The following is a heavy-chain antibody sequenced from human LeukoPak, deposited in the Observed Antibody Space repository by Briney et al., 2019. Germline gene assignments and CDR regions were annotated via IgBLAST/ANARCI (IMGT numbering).Heavy chain of an antibody. D-gene: IGHD3-9*01. CDR1: GYTLTELS. J-gene: IGHJ4*02. Sequence: ASVKVSCKVSGYTLTELSMHWVRQAPGKGLEWMGGFDPEDGETIYAQKFQGRVTMTEDTSTDTAYMELSSLRSEDTAVYYCATGGHRGEPSSYYYILTGYYNDGGDFDYWGQGTLVTVSS. V-gene: IGHV1-24*01. CDR2: FDPEDGET. CDR3: ATGGHRGEPSSYYYILTGYYNDGGDFDY.